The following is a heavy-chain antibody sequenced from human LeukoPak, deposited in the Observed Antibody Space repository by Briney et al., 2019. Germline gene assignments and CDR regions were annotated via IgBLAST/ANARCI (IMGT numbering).Heavy chain of an antibody. CDR1: GFTFSDNY. CDR3: ARDPRTVRI. Sequence: GGSLRLSCAASGFTFSDNYMTWVRQAPGKGLEWLSYISGNGGVIQYADSVKGRFTISRDNAKNLLYLQMDSLRVEDTAIYYCARDPRTVRIWGEGTLVTVSS. CDR2: ISGNGGVI. J-gene: IGHJ4*02. V-gene: IGHV3-11*04. D-gene: IGHD1-1*01.